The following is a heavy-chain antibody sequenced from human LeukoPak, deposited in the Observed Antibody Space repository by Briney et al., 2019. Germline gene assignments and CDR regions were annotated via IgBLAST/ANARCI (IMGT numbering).Heavy chain of an antibody. V-gene: IGHV3-74*01. CDR1: GLTFRTTW. Sequence: GGSLRLSCATSGLTFRTTWMHWVRQPPGKGLMWVSRMNGEGTTIDYADSVKGRFTVSRDYAKNTLFLQMNNLRTEDTALYFCATARNFRFEYWGQGSLVIVSA. J-gene: IGHJ4*02. CDR2: MNGEGTTI. CDR3: ATARNFRFEY. D-gene: IGHD1-7*01.